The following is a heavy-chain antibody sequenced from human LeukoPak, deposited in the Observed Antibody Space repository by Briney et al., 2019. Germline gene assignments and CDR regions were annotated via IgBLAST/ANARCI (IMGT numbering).Heavy chain of an antibody. Sequence: GGSLRLSCAASGFTFSNYEMNWVRQAPGKGLEWISHISNFGDIIHYADSVEGRFTISRDNAKNSLYLQMNSLRAEDTAVYYCAELGITMIGGVWGKGTTVTISS. CDR3: AELGITMIGGV. J-gene: IGHJ6*04. V-gene: IGHV3-48*03. CDR2: ISNFGDII. CDR1: GFTFSNYE. D-gene: IGHD3-10*02.